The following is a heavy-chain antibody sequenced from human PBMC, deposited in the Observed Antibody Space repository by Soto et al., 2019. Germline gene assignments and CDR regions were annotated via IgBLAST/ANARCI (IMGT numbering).Heavy chain of an antibody. CDR1: GFTFSSYS. CDR3: ARVGDYVWGSYRRPFDY. CDR2: ISSSSSYI. D-gene: IGHD3-16*02. Sequence: PGGSLRLSCAASGFTFSSYSMNWVRQAPGKGLEWVSSISSSSSYIYYADSVKGRFTISRDNAKNSLYLQMNSLRAEDTAVYYCARVGDYVWGSYRRPFDYWGQGTLVTVSS. J-gene: IGHJ4*02. V-gene: IGHV3-21*01.